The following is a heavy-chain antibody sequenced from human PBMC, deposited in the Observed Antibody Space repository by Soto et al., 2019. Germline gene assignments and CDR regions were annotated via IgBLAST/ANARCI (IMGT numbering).Heavy chain of an antibody. CDR2: IRNKANSYAT. D-gene: IGHD6-13*01. Sequence: EVQLVESGGGLVQPGGSLKLSCAASGFTFSGSAMHWVRQASGKGLESVGRIRNKANSYATAYAASVKGRFTISRDDSKNTAYLQMNRLKTEDTAVYSCTRRLQAAAGDYWRQGTLVTVSS. CDR1: GFTFSGSA. J-gene: IGHJ4*02. CDR3: TRRLQAAAGDY. V-gene: IGHV3-73*01.